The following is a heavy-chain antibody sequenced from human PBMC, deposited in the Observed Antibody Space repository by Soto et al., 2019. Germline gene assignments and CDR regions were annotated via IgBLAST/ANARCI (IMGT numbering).Heavy chain of an antibody. Sequence: EVQLVHSGAEMKKPGESLKISCKCSEYSLTSYWIAWVRQMPGKGLEWMGIIYLGDSDTRYSPSFQGQVTISADKSISTAYLQWSSLKASDTAVYYCARLRGYYDILTGYYTTYYFEYWGQGTLVTVSS. D-gene: IGHD3-9*01. CDR1: EYSLTSYW. V-gene: IGHV5-51*01. CDR2: IYLGDSDT. J-gene: IGHJ4*02. CDR3: ARLRGYYDILTGYYTTYYFEY.